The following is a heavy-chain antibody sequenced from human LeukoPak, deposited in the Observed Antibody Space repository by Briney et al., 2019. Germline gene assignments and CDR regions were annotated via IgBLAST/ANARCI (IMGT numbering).Heavy chain of an antibody. D-gene: IGHD5-18*01. V-gene: IGHV4-38-2*01. J-gene: IGHJ4*02. Sequence: SETLSLTCAVSGYSISSGYYWGWIRQPPRKGLEWIGSIYHNGNTYYNPSLKSRVTISVDTSKNEFSLKLSSVTAADTAVYYCASLRGYSYGYPHFDYWGQGTLVTVSS. CDR2: IYHNGNT. CDR3: ASLRGYSYGYPHFDY. CDR1: GYSISSGYY.